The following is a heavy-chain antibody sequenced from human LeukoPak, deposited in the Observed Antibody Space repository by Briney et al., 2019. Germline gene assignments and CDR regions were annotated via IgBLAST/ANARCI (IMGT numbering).Heavy chain of an antibody. CDR1: GFPFSIYE. D-gene: IGHD6-19*01. J-gene: IGHJ4*02. CDR2: NGSSGTTI. CDR3: ALLAVASDFDY. V-gene: IGHV3-48*03. Sequence: GGSLRLPCAVSGFPFSIYEMNWVRQAPGKGLEWVSNNGSSGTTIYYAGSVKGRFSISRDNAKNSLYLQMNSLRVEDTAVYYCALLAVASDFDYWGQGALVTVSS.